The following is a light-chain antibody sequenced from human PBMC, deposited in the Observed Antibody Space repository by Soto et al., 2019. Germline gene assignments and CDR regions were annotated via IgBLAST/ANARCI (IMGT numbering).Light chain of an antibody. CDR3: CSYTISATLV. J-gene: IGLJ3*02. V-gene: IGLV2-14*01. CDR1: TNDIGGYNY. CDR2: EVR. Sequence: QSVLTQPASVSGSPGQSITISCSGTTNDIGGYNYVSWYQHHPGKVPKVIIYEVRNRPSRVSNRFSGSKSGNTASLTISGLQAEDETDYYCCSYTISATLVFGGGTKLTVL.